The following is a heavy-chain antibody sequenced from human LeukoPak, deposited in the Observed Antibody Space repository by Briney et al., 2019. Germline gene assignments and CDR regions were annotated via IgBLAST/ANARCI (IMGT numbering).Heavy chain of an antibody. Sequence: SVKVSCKASGGTFSSYAISWVRQAPGQGLEWMGGIIPIFGTANYAQKFQGRVTMTRDTSTSTVYMELSSLRSEDTAVYYCARGLLRSSSWYGNWFDPWGQGTLVTVSS. D-gene: IGHD6-13*01. CDR2: IIPIFGTA. V-gene: IGHV1-69*05. CDR3: ARGLLRSSSWYGNWFDP. CDR1: GGTFSSYA. J-gene: IGHJ5*02.